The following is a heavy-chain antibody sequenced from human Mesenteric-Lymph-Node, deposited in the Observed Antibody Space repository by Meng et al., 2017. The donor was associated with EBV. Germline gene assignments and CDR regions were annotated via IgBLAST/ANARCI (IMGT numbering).Heavy chain of an antibody. CDR2: IWFDGSKK. V-gene: IGHV3-33*01. D-gene: IGHD4-23*01. CDR1: GFSFSSYG. J-gene: IGHJ4*02. CDR3: ARDWSSGNSAFFDY. Sequence: VEAGGGVVQPGRALRLSCAASGFSFSSYGMHWVRQAPGKGLERVAVIWFDGSKKYYADSVEGRFTISRDNSKNTLYLQMNSLRAEDTAVYYCARDWSSGNSAFFDYWGQGTLVTVSS.